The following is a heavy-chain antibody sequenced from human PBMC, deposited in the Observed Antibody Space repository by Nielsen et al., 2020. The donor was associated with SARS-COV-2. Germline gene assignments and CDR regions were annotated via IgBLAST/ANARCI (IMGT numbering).Heavy chain of an antibody. J-gene: IGHJ4*02. D-gene: IGHD6-19*01. V-gene: IGHV1-69*13. Sequence: SVKVSCKASGGTFSNYAVNWVRQAPGQGLEWMGGITPMFGAANNAQKFQGRVTITADESTGTAYMELSSLRSEDTAVYYCATDSHTSGFDYWGQGTLVTVSS. CDR3: ATDSHTSGFDY. CDR2: ITPMFGAA. CDR1: GGTFSNYA.